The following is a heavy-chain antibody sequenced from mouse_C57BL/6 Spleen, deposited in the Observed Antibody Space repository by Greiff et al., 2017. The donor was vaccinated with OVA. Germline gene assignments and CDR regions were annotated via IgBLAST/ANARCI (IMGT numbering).Heavy chain of an antibody. CDR3: ARDYYGSRVDV. CDR2: IDPSDSEP. V-gene: IGHV1-52*01. CDR1: GYTFTSYW. D-gene: IGHD1-1*01. J-gene: IGHJ1*03. Sequence: VQLQQPGAELVRPGSSVKLSCKASGYTFTSYWMHWVKQRPIQGLEWIGNIDPSDSEPHYNQKFKDKATLTVDKSSSTAYMQLSSLTAEDSAVYYCARDYYGSRVDVWGTGTTVTVSS.